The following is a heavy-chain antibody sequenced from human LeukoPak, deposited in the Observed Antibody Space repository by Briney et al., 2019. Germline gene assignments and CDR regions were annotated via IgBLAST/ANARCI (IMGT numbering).Heavy chain of an antibody. V-gene: IGHV3-11*01. CDR2: ISSSGSTI. D-gene: IGHD6-13*01. CDR3: ARDNAAAVSAFDI. J-gene: IGHJ3*02. CDR1: GFTFSDYY. Sequence: GGSLRLSCAASGFTFSDYYMSWIRQAPGKGLEWVSYISSSGSTIYYADSVKGRFTISRDNAKNSLYLQMNSLRAEDTAVYYCARDNAAAVSAFDIWGQGTMVTVSS.